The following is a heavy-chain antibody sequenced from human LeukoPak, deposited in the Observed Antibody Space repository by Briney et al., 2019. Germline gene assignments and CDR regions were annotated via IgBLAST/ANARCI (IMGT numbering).Heavy chain of an antibody. J-gene: IGHJ4*02. CDR2: VYYSGTT. V-gene: IGHV4-39*01. CDR3: ARRQLYGDDLDY. D-gene: IGHD4-17*01. Sequence: PSETLSLTCSVSGDSISLSFYYWGWIRQPPGKALEWIGSVYYSGTTSYNPSLKSRVTISVDTSKNQFSLKLSSVTAADTAVYYCARRQLYGDDLDYWGQGTLVTVSS. CDR1: GDSISLSFYY.